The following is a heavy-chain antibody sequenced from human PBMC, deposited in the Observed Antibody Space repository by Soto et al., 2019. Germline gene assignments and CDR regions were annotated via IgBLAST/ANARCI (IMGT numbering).Heavy chain of an antibody. CDR1: GGSISSGGYY. V-gene: IGHV4-31*03. D-gene: IGHD3-10*01. CDR3: ATYGSGTYKPTTFDY. J-gene: IGHJ4*02. Sequence: QVQLQESGPGLVKPSQTLSLTCTVSGGSISSGGYYWSWIRQHPGKGLEWIGDIYYSGSTYYNPSLKGRVTISVDTSKNQFSLKLSSVTAADTAVYYCATYGSGTYKPTTFDYWGQGTLVTVSS. CDR2: IYYSGST.